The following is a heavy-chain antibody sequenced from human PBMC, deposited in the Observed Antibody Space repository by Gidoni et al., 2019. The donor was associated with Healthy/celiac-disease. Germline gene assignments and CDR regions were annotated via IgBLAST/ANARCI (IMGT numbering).Heavy chain of an antibody. CDR1: GFTFSSYS. J-gene: IGHJ4*02. CDR2: ISSSSSYI. CDR3: ARDGIAVAGLFDY. D-gene: IGHD6-19*01. Sequence: EVQLVESGGGLVKPGGSLRLSCAASGFTFSSYSMNWVRQAPGKGLEWFSSISSSSSYIYYADSVKGRVTISRDNAKNSLYLQMNSLRAEDTAVYYCARDGIAVAGLFDYWGQGTLVTVSS. V-gene: IGHV3-21*01.